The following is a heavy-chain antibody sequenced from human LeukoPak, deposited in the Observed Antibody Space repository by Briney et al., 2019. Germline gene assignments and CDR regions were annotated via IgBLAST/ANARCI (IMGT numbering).Heavy chain of an antibody. Sequence: SETLSLTCAVYGGSFSGYYWSWIRQPPGKGLEWIGEINHSGSTNYNPSLKSRVTISVDTPKNQFSLKLSSVTAADTAVYYCARGRLKPNYYYYMDVWGKGPTVTISS. D-gene: IGHD2-21*02. V-gene: IGHV4-34*01. CDR3: ARGRLKPNYYYYMDV. CDR2: INHSGST. CDR1: GGSFSGYY. J-gene: IGHJ6*03.